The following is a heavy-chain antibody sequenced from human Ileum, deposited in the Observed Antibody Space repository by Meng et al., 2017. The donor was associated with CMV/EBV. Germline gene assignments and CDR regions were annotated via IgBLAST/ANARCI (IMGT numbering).Heavy chain of an antibody. CDR2: IYHSGST. CDR1: GGYISSSNW. Sequence: SGGYISSSNWWSWVRQPPGKGLEWIGEIYHSGSTNYNPSLKSRVTISVDKSKNQFSLKLSSVTAADTAVYYCARAIAAAANGPFDYWGQGTLVTVSS. D-gene: IGHD6-13*01. V-gene: IGHV4-4*02. CDR3: ARAIAAAANGPFDY. J-gene: IGHJ4*02.